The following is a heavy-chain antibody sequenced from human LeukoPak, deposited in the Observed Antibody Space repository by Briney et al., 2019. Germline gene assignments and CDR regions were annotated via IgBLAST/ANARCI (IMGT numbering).Heavy chain of an antibody. J-gene: IGHJ4*02. CDR3: AGGSSCDY. CDR2: ISPSSSSI. V-gene: IGHV3-48*03. D-gene: IGHD2-15*01. Sequence: GGSLRLSCAASGFSFSSYEMNWVRQAPGKGLEWVSYISPSSSSIYYADSVKGRFTISRDNARNSVYLQMNSLRAEDTAVYYCAGGSSCDYWGQGTLVTVSS. CDR1: GFSFSSYE.